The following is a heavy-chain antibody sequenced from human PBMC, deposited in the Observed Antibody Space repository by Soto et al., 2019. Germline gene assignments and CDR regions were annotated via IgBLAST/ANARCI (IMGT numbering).Heavy chain of an antibody. V-gene: IGHV3-23*01. CDR3: AKAKLDIVATIVDY. D-gene: IGHD5-12*01. CDR1: GFTFSSYA. Sequence: GGSLRLSCAASGFTFSSYAMSWVRQAPGKGLEWVSAISGSGGSTYYADSVKGRFTISRDNSKNTLYLQMNSLRAEDTAVYYCAKAKLDIVATIVDYWGQGTLVTVSS. CDR2: ISGSGGST. J-gene: IGHJ4*02.